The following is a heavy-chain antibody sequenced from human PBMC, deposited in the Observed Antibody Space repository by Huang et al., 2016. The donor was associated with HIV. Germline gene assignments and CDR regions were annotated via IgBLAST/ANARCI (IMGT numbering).Heavy chain of an antibody. D-gene: IGHD2-15*01. Sequence: QVQLVQSRAKVKKPGASVNVSCKASGYTFKRYGITWVRQAPGQGLEGMGWISPYNGNTKSAQKLQGRLIMTTDTSTNTAYMELRRLTSDDTAMYFCARVEMSTIDNWFDPWGQGTLVIVSS. CDR2: ISPYNGNT. V-gene: IGHV1-18*01. J-gene: IGHJ5*02. CDR1: GYTFKRYG. CDR3: ARVEMSTIDNWFDP.